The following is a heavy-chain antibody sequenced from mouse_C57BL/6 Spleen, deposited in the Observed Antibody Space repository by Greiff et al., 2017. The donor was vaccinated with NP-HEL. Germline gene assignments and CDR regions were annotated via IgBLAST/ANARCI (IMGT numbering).Heavy chain of an antibody. CDR2: INPNYGTT. J-gene: IGHJ4*01. CDR3: ASVSDDEYEGAMDY. CDR1: GYSFTDYN. Sequence: VQLQQSGPELVKPGASVKISCKASGYSFTDYNMNWVKQSNGKSLEWIGEINPNYGTTSYNQKFKGKATLTVDKSSSTAYMQLNSLTSEDSAVLKGASVSDDEYEGAMDYWGQGTSVTVSS. D-gene: IGHD2-4*01. V-gene: IGHV1-39*01.